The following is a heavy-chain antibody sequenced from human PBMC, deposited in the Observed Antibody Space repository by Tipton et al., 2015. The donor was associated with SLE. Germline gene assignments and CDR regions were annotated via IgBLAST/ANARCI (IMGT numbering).Heavy chain of an antibody. CDR1: GGSISSGGYY. J-gene: IGHJ4*02. Sequence: TLSLTCTVSGGSISSGGYYWSWIRQYPGKGLEWIGYISYSGSTNCNSSLKSRLTISVDTSKNQFSLKLSSVTAADTAVYYCARDVGGYNTGWFPYYFDYWGQGTLVTVSS. CDR3: ARDVGGYNTGWFPYYFDY. V-gene: IGHV4-31*03. CDR2: ISYSGST. D-gene: IGHD2-8*02.